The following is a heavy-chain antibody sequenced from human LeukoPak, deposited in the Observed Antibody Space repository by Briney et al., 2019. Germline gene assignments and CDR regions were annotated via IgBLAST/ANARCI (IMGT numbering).Heavy chain of an antibody. D-gene: IGHD1-26*01. CDR2: IKSDGSIT. CDR1: GLTIRTSW. Sequence: GGALTLSCPASGLTIRTSWMHWVRQAPGKGLVWVSRIKSDGSITSYTDSVKGRFTISRDNAKNTLYLQMNSLRAEDTAVYYCAREYDSGSFYNWGQGTLVTVSS. CDR3: AREYDSGSFYN. J-gene: IGHJ4*02. V-gene: IGHV3-74*01.